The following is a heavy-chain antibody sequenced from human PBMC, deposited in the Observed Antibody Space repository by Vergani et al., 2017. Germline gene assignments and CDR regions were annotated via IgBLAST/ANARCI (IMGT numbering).Heavy chain of an antibody. CDR2: IYSTWST. D-gene: IGHD3-22*01. CDR1: GDSISSGVYY. V-gene: IGHV4-31*03. CDR3: ARRGGYDEGDAFRIGYFDS. J-gene: IGHJ4*02. Sequence: QVNLQESGPGLVKPSQTLSLTCSVSGDSISSGVYYWNWIRQHPGKGLELIGYIYSTWSTHHNPSLRRRINMSVDTSKNQFSLKLNSVTAADTAMYYCARRGGYDEGDAFRIGYFDSWGPGILVTVSS.